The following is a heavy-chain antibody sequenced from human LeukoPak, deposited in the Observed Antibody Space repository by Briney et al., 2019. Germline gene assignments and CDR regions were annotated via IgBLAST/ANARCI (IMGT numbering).Heavy chain of an antibody. V-gene: IGHV4-39*01. D-gene: IGHD3-22*01. Sequence: SETLSLTCTVSGGSISSSSYYWGWIRQPPGKGLEWIGSIYYSGSTYYNPSLKSRVTISVDTSKNQFSLKLSSVTAADTAVYYCARPCVSYYYDSSATEDAFDIWGQGTMVTVSS. CDR1: GGSISSSSYY. CDR2: IYYSGST. J-gene: IGHJ3*02. CDR3: ARPCVSYYYDSSATEDAFDI.